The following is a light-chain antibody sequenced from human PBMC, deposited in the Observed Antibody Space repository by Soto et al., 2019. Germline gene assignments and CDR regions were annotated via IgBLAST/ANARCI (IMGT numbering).Light chain of an antibody. CDR2: GAS. J-gene: IGKJ1*01. CDR1: ETVATN. CDR3: QQYFEWPPMT. V-gene: IGKV3-15*01. Sequence: EVVMTQSPATLSASPGERATLSCWASETVATNLAWYQQKPGQAPRLLISGASTRAAGISDRFRGSGSGTESTLTISSLRSEDSGIYYCQQYFEWPPMTFGQGTKVEI.